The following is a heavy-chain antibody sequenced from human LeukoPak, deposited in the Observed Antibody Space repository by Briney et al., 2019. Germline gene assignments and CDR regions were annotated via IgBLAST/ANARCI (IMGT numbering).Heavy chain of an antibody. CDR2: ISYDGSNK. D-gene: IGHD3-16*01. CDR3: AKLTVGDYAFDY. J-gene: IGHJ4*02. Sequence: SGGSLRLSCAASGFTFSSYGMRWVRQAPGKGLEWVAVISYDGSNKYYADSVKGRFTISRDNSKNTLYLQMNSLRAEDTAVYYCAKLTVGDYAFDYWGQGTLVTVSS. V-gene: IGHV3-30*18. CDR1: GFTFSSYG.